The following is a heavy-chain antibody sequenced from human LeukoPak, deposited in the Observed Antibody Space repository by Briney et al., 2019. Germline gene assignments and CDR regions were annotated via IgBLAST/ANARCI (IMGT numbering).Heavy chain of an antibody. CDR1: GFTFSNHW. Sequence: GGSLRLSCAASGFTFSNHWMHWVRQVPGKGPVWVSRIDGGASSTSYADSVKGRFSISRDNAKSTLYLLMNSLRAEDTAVYYCARGPGSSGGAYVGDYWGHGTRSPSPQ. CDR3: ARGPGSSGGAYVGDY. CDR2: IDGGASST. D-gene: IGHD3-22*01. J-gene: IGHJ4*01. V-gene: IGHV3-74*01.